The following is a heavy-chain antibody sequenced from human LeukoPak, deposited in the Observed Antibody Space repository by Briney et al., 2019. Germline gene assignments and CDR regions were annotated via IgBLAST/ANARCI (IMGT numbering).Heavy chain of an antibody. J-gene: IGHJ4*02. D-gene: IGHD1-26*01. Sequence: GGSLRLSCAASGFTLSSYSMNWVRQAPGKGLEWVSSISATTSYIFYADSVKGRFTISRDNAKNSLYLQMSSLRAEDTAVYYCARELKSGAFWGQGTLVTVSS. CDR2: ISATTSYI. CDR3: ARELKSGAF. V-gene: IGHV3-21*01. CDR1: GFTLSSYS.